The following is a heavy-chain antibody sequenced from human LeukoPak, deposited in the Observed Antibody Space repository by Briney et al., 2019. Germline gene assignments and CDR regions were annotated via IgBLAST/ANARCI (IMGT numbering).Heavy chain of an antibody. CDR3: ARVRLGYYDSSGYSFYY. CDR1: GFTVSSDY. J-gene: IGHJ4*02. CDR2: IYSGGST. D-gene: IGHD3-22*01. Sequence: GGSLRVSCAASGFTVSSDYMSCVRQAPGKGLEWVSLIYSGGSTYYADSVKGRFTISRDNSKNRLYLQMNSLRAEDTAVYYCARVRLGYYDSSGYSFYYWGQGTLVTVSS. V-gene: IGHV3-53*01.